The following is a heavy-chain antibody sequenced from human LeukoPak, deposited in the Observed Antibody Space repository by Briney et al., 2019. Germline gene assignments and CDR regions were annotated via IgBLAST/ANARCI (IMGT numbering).Heavy chain of an antibody. J-gene: IGHJ4*02. Sequence: PSETLSLTCTVSGGSISSYYWSWIRQPPGKGLEWIGYIYYSGSTNYNPPLKSRVTISVDTSKNQFSLKLSSVTAADTAVYYCARAYGSGSYYNGEFKGFDYWGQGTLVTVSS. CDR3: ARAYGSGSYYNGEFKGFDY. D-gene: IGHD3-10*01. CDR1: GGSISSYY. CDR2: IYYSGST. V-gene: IGHV4-59*01.